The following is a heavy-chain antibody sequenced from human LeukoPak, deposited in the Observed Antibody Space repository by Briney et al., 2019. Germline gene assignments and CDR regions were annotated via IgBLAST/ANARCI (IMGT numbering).Heavy chain of an antibody. J-gene: IGHJ4*02. CDR1: GGSISSYY. D-gene: IGHD2-15*01. V-gene: IGHV4-59*01. CDR3: AREGGGYCSGGSCYVFDY. CDR2: IYYSGST. Sequence: SETLSLTCTVSGGSISSYYWSWIRQPPGKGLEWLGYIYYSGSTNYNPSLKSRVTISVDTSKNQFSLKLSSVTAADTAVYYCAREGGGYCSGGSCYVFDYWGPGTLVTVSS.